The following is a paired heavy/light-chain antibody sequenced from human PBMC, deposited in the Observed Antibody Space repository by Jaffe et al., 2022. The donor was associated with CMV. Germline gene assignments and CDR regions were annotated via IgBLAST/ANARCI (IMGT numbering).Light chain of an antibody. Sequence: DIVMTQSPLSLPVTPGEPASISCRSSQSLLHSNGYNYLDWYLQKPGKSPQLLIYLGSNRASGVPDRFSGSGSGTDFTLKISRVEAEDVGVYYCMQALQTPRTFGQGTKVEIK. V-gene: IGKV2-28*01. CDR3: MQALQTPRT. CDR1: QSLLHSNGYNY. J-gene: IGKJ1*01. CDR2: LGS.
Heavy chain of an antibody. D-gene: IGHD1-26*01. CDR3: ARDHFKGGATHYYYGMDV. Sequence: EVQLVESGGGLVKPGGSLRLSCAASGFTFSSYSMNWVRQAPGKGLEWVSSISSSSSYIYYADSVKGRFTISRDNAKNSLYLQMNSLRAEDTAVYYCARDHFKGGATHYYYGMDVWGQGTTVTVSS. V-gene: IGHV3-21*01. CDR1: GFTFSSYS. J-gene: IGHJ6*02. CDR2: ISSSSSYI.